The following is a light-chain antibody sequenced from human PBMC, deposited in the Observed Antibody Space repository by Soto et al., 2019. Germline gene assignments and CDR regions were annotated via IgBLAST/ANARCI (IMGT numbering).Light chain of an antibody. CDR2: DVS. J-gene: IGLJ1*01. CDR3: CSYAGSDTYV. Sequence: QSALTQPRSVYGSPGQSVTISCTGTSSDVGGYNFVSWYQQHPGKAPKLIIFDVSKRPSGVPDRFSASKSDNTASLTISGLQAEDEADYYCCSYAGSDTYVFATGTKVTVL. V-gene: IGLV2-11*01. CDR1: SSDVGGYNF.